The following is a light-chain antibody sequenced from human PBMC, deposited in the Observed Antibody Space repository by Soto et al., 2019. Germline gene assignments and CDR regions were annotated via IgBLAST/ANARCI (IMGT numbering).Light chain of an antibody. V-gene: IGKV3-20*01. CDR3: QQYGNSPPT. CDR1: QSVTSNY. J-gene: IGKJ4*01. Sequence: EIVLTQSPGTLSLSPGERVTLSCRASQSVTSNYLAWYQQKPGQAPGLLIHGASSRATGIPDRFSGRGSGTDFTLTISRLEPEDSAVYYCQQYGNSPPTFGGGTKVEIK. CDR2: GAS.